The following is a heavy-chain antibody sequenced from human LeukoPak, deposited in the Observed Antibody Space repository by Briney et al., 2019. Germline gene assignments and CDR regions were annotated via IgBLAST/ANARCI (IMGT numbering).Heavy chain of an antibody. D-gene: IGHD6-19*01. CDR3: AREQWLVNWFDP. Sequence: SETLSLTCTVSGGSISSSSYYWGWIRQPPGKGLEWIGSIYYSGSTYYNPSLKSRVTISVDTSKNQFSLKLSSVTAADTAVYYCAREQWLVNWFDPWGQGTLVTVSS. V-gene: IGHV4-39*02. J-gene: IGHJ5*02. CDR2: IYYSGST. CDR1: GGSISSSSYY.